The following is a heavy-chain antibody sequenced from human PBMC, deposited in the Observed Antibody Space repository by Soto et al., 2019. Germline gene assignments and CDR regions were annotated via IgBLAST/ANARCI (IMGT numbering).Heavy chain of an antibody. CDR3: AKNQGVELVPLAAVDWFDP. V-gene: IGHV3-23*01. CDR1: GFIFETFG. J-gene: IGHJ5*02. Sequence: GGSLRLSCVASGFIFETFGMSWVRQAPEKGLEWISSISGSCFKKYYADSGKGRFTISRDNSKITVYLKLNNLSAENTAVYHCAKNQGVELVPLAAVDWFDPWGQGSVVTVSS. CDR2: ISGSCFKK. D-gene: IGHD1-26*01.